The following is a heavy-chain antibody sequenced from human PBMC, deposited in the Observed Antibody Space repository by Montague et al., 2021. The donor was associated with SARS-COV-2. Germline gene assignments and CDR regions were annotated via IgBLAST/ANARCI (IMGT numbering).Heavy chain of an antibody. CDR2: IYYSGST. J-gene: IGHJ5*02. CDR1: GASISSSSYY. V-gene: IGHV4-39*01. CDR3: ARPVSYYDILSSSTNWFDP. D-gene: IGHD3-9*01. Sequence: SETLSLTCTVSGASISSSSYYWGWIRQPPGKGLEWIGSIYYSGSTYYNPSLESRVTISVDTSKNQFSLKLSSVTAADTAVYYCARPVSYYDILSSSTNWFDPWGQGTLVTVSS.